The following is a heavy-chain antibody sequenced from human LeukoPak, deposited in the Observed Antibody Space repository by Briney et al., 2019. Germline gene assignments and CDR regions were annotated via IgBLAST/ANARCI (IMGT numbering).Heavy chain of an antibody. CDR1: GFTFSSYS. J-gene: IGHJ6*03. Sequence: PGGSLRLSCAASGFTFSSYSMNWVRQAPGKGLEWVSSISSSSYIYYADSVKGRFTISRDNTKNTLYLQMNSLRAEDTAVYYCAKDQGGSGSYYPDYYYYMDVWGKGTTVTVSS. D-gene: IGHD3-10*01. CDR3: AKDQGGSGSYYPDYYYYMDV. V-gene: IGHV3-21*04. CDR2: ISSSSYI.